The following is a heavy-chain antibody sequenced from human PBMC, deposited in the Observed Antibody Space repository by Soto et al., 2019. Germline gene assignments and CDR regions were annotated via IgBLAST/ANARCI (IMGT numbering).Heavy chain of an antibody. D-gene: IGHD6-6*01. V-gene: IGHV3-23*01. CDR3: AKWASSGSFDY. J-gene: IGHJ4*02. CDR1: GFTFSSYV. Sequence: VGSLRLSCAASGFTFSSYVMSWVRQAPGKGLEWVSGISVSGGSTYYADSVKGRFTISSDNSKNTLYVQMNSLRAEDTAVYYCAKWASSGSFDYWGQGSLVTVSS. CDR2: ISVSGGST.